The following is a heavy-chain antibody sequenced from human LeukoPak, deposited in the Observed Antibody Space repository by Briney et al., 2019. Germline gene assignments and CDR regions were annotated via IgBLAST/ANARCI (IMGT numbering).Heavy chain of an antibody. CDR1: GFTFSSYG. D-gene: IGHD1-1*01. CDR3: AKGITVQFNWFDP. V-gene: IGHV3-30*18. J-gene: IGHJ5*02. Sequence: PGRSLRLSCAASGFTFSSYGMHWDRQAPGKGLEWVAVISYDGSNKYYADSVKGRFTISRDNSKNTLYLQMTSLRAEDTAVYYCAKGITVQFNWFDPWGQGTLVTVSS. CDR2: ISYDGSNK.